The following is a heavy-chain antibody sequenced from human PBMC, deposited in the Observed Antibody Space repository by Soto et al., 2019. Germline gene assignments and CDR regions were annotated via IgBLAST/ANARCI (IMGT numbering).Heavy chain of an antibody. CDR3: AGEGVTSSMSLPWMGYHYYDLDV. CDR2: IMPMFGVT. Sequence: QVQLVQSGAEVKKPGSSVKVSCRASGGTFNSHTISWVRQAPGQGLEWMGGIMPMFGVTNYARKFQGRLTMTANESTTTAYMEVSSLTSDGTAVYYCAGEGVTSSMSLPWMGYHYYDLDVWGQGTTVIVSS. CDR1: GGTFNSHT. V-gene: IGHV1-69*12. D-gene: IGHD2-2*01. J-gene: IGHJ6*02.